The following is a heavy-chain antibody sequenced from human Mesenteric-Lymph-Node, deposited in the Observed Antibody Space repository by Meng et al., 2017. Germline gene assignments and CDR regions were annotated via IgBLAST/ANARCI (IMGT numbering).Heavy chain of an antibody. D-gene: IGHD6-25*01. CDR2: TYYKSKWYN. CDR3: ARDPAAFDF. J-gene: IGHJ4*02. V-gene: IGHV6-1*01. Sequence: QWQQSGPGLVKPSQTLSLPCAISGDSVSTNSAAWNWIRQSPSGGLEWLGRTYYKSKWYNDYAESVKSRITINPDTSKNQFSLQLNSVTPEDTAVYYCARDPAAFDFWGQGILVTVSS. CDR1: GDSVSTNSAA.